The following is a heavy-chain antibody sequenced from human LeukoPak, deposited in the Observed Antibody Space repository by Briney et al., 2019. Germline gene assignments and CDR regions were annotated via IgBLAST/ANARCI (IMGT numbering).Heavy chain of an antibody. CDR3: ARVHQIVTYYYDSSGYYWLDP. Sequence: GASVKVSCKAPGGTFSSYAISCVRQAPGQGVEWLGGIIPIFGTANYAQKFQGGVTITTDAFTSTAFMGQRELRFEDTAVYYCARVHQIVTYYYDSSGYYWLDPWGQETLVTASS. V-gene: IGHV1-69*05. D-gene: IGHD3-22*01. J-gene: IGHJ5*02. CDR2: IIPIFGTA. CDR1: GGTFSSYA.